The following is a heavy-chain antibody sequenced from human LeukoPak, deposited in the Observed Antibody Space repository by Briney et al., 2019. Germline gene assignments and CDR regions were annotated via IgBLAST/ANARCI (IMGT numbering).Heavy chain of an antibody. CDR2: IIPILGIA. CDR3: ARSRVSSWPDDY. Sequence: ASVKVSCKASGGTFSSYAISWVRQAPGQGLEWMGRIIPILGIANYAQEFQGRVTITADKSTSTAYMELSSLRSEDTAVYYCARSRVSSWPDDYWGQGTLVTVSS. J-gene: IGHJ4*02. D-gene: IGHD6-13*01. V-gene: IGHV1-69*04. CDR1: GGTFSSYA.